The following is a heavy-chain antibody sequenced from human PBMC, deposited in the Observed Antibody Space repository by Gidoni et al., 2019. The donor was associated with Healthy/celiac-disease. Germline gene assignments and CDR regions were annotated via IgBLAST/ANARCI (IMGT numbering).Heavy chain of an antibody. J-gene: IGHJ4*02. V-gene: IGHV3-43*01. CDR1: GFTFDDYT. CDR3: AKGAGYSLLYYFDY. CDR2: ISWDGGST. D-gene: IGHD4-4*01. Sequence: EVQLVESGGVVVQPGGSLRLSCAASGFTFDDYTMHWVRQAPGKGLEWVSLISWDGGSTYYADSVKGRFTISRDNSKNSLYLQMNSLRTEDTALYYCAKGAGYSLLYYFDYWGQGTLVTVSS.